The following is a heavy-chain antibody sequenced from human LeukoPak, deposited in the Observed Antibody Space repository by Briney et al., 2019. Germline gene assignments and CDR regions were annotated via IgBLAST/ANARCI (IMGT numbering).Heavy chain of an antibody. CDR1: GFAFSSYA. V-gene: IGHV3-23*01. J-gene: IGHJ4*02. CDR2: ISGSGGST. Sequence: PGGSLRLSCAAAGFAFSSYAMTWVRQAPGKGLEWVSVISGSGGSTHYADSVKGRFTISRDNSKNMLYLQMNSLRADDTAVYYCAKDWQWLVFGLFDYWGQGTLVTVSS. D-gene: IGHD6-19*01. CDR3: AKDWQWLVFGLFDY.